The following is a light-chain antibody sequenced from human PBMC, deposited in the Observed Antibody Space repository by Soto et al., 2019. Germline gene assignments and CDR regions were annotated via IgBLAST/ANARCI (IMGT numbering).Light chain of an antibody. V-gene: IGKV3-11*01. CDR2: AAS. CDR3: QQRSNWPFT. Sequence: IVMTQSPATLYLSPGERATLSCRASQSVGSYLAWYQQKPGQAPRLLIYAASNRAPGIPARFSVSGSRTDFTLTITSLETEDFAVYDCQQRSNWPFTFGPGTKVDIK. CDR1: QSVGSY. J-gene: IGKJ3*01.